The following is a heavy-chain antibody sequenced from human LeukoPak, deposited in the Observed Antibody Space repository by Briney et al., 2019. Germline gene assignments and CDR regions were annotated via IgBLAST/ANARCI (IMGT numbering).Heavy chain of an antibody. Sequence: GASVKVSCKASGYTFTNYAITWVRQAPGQGLEWMGWISAYNANTKYAQKLQDRVTMTTDTSTNTAYMDLRSLTSDDTAVYYCARTAGTRVAPSGYYYNGLDVWGKGTTVTVSS. CDR3: ARTAGTRVAPSGYYYNGLDV. D-gene: IGHD3-10*01. CDR1: GYTFTNYA. J-gene: IGHJ6*04. V-gene: IGHV1-18*04. CDR2: ISAYNANT.